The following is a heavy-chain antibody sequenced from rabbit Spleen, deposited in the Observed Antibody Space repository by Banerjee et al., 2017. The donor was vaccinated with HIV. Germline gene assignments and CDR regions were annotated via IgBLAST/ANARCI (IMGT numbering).Heavy chain of an antibody. CDR1: GFSFNSGYD. V-gene: IGHV1S40*01. J-gene: IGHJ6*01. CDR3: ARDTSSSFSSYGMDL. CDR2: AYAGSSGGT. Sequence: QSLEESGGGLVKPGASLTLTCKASGFSFNSGYDMCWVRQAPGKGLEWVACAYAGSSGGTYSATWAKGRFTISKISSTTVTLQMTSLTVADTATYFCARDTSSSFSSYGMDLWGPGTLVTVS. D-gene: IGHD1-1*01.